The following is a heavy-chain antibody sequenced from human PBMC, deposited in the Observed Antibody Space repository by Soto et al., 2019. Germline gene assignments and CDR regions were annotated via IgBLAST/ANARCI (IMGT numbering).Heavy chain of an antibody. D-gene: IGHD6-19*01. CDR2: IKSKTDGGTT. CDR3: ARDRDPSSGWYSNVVPDY. Sequence: GGSLRLSCSASGFTFXNAWMSWVRQAPGKGLEWVGRIKSKTDGGTTDYAAPVKGRFTISRDDSKNTLYLQMNSLRAEDTAVYYCARDRDPSSGWYSNVVPDYWGQGTLVTVSS. J-gene: IGHJ4*02. V-gene: IGHV3-15*01. CDR1: GFTFXNAW.